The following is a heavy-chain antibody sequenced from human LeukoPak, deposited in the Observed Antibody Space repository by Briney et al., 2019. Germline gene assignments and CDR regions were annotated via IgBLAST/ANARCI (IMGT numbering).Heavy chain of an antibody. J-gene: IGHJ6*03. D-gene: IGHD6-6*01. V-gene: IGHV4-59*01. CDR1: GGSISSYY. CDR2: IYYSGST. CDR3: ARGGIAARLGMDV. Sequence: PSETLSLTCTVSGGSISSYYWSWIRQPPGKGLEWIGYIYYSGSTNYNPSLKSRVTISVDTSKNQFSLKLSSVTAADTAVYYCARGGIAARLGMDVWGKGTTVTVSS.